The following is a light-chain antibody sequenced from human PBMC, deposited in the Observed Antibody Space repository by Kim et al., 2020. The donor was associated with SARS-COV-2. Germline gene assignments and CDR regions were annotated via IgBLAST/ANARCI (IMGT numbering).Light chain of an antibody. CDR1: SSKYRN. CDR2: DNH. J-gene: IGLJ2*01. CDR3: QGWDGGLDDLV. V-gene: IGLV3-21*03. Sequence: PDSTSTITCALDSSKYRNVHCYQEQPGQGPVLIVYDNHGRHSGIPERFSVSYSRIVAALTVTRVEAGDEADSYYQGWDGGLDDLVIGGGTQLTVL.